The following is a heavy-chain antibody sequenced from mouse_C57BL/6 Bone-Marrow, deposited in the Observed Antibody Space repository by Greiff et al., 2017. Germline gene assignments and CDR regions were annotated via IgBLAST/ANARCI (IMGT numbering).Heavy chain of an antibody. Sequence: QVQLQQPGAELVKPGASVKMSCKASGYTFTSYWITWVKQRPGQGLEWIGDIYPGSGSTNYNEKFKSKATLTVDTSSDTAYMQLSSQTSEDSAVYYCARACLFYFDYWGQGTTLTVSS. V-gene: IGHV1-55*01. J-gene: IGHJ2*01. CDR2: IYPGSGST. CDR1: GYTFTSYW. D-gene: IGHD6-2*01. CDR3: ARACLFYFDY.